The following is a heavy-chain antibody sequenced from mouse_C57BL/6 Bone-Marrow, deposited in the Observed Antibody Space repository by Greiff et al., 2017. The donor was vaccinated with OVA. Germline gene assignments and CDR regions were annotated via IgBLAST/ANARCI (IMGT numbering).Heavy chain of an antibody. CDR1: GYTFTSYG. CDR2: IYPRSGNT. Sequence: QVQLQQSGAELVRPGASVKLSCKASGYTFTSYGISWVKQRPGQGLEWIGEIYPRSGNTYYNEKFKGKATLTADKSSSTAYMQLRSLTSEDSAVYYCARRITTVVDAMGYWGQGTSVTVSS. J-gene: IGHJ4*01. D-gene: IGHD1-1*01. V-gene: IGHV1-81*01. CDR3: ARRITTVVDAMGY.